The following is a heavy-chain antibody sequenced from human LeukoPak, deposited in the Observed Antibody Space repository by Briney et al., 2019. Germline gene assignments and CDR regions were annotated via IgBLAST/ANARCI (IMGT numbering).Heavy chain of an antibody. D-gene: IGHD2-8*01. CDR3: ARQARYCTNGVCYTGESFFDY. CDR2: IYYSGST. V-gene: IGHV4-39*01. J-gene: IGHJ4*02. Sequence: SETLSLTCTVSGGSISSSSYYWGWIRQPPGKGLEWIGSIYYSGSTYYNPSLKSRVTISVDTSKNRFSLKLSSVTAADTAVYYCARQARYCTNGVCYTGESFFDYWGQGTLVTVSS. CDR1: GGSISSSSYY.